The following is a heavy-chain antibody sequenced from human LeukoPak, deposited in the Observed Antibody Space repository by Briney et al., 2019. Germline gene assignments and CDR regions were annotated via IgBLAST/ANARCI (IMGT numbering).Heavy chain of an antibody. CDR3: ARGRQLAHFDY. CDR1: GFSFSDAW. J-gene: IGHJ4*02. CDR2: IWYDGSNK. V-gene: IGHV3-33*08. D-gene: IGHD6-6*01. Sequence: GGSLRLSCAASGFSFSDAWMNWVRQAPGKGLEWVAVIWYDGSNKYYADSVKGRFTISRDNSKNTLYLQMNSLRAEDTAVYYCARGRQLAHFDYWGQGTLVTVSS.